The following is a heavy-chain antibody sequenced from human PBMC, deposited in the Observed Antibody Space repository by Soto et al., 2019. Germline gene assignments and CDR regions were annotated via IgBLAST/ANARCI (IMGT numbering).Heavy chain of an antibody. CDR2: MYAGGDT. D-gene: IGHD2-21*01. V-gene: IGHV3-53*01. CDR1: GLSVSDNY. CDR3: VSRIPSWVFDY. Sequence: RGSLRLSCGASGLSVSDNYMGWVRQAPGRGLEWVSVMYAGGDTHYADSVKGRFTISRDKSENTLYLQMNSLRDEDTGVYFCVSRIPSWVFDYWGLGTLVTVSS. J-gene: IGHJ4*01.